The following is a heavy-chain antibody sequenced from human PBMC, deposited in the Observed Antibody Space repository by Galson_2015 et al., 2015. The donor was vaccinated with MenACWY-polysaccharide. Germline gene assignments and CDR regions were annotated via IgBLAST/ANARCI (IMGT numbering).Heavy chain of an antibody. D-gene: IGHD5-24*01. CDR2: ISFDGNNK. J-gene: IGHJ4*02. Sequence: SLRLSCAASGFTFNNYATHWVRQAPGKGLEWVAVISFDGNNKYYADSVEGRFTISRDNSKNALYLQMNSLRTGDTAVYHCASGRTDGYNPPGGVEDYWGQGTLVTVSS. CDR3: ASGRTDGYNPPGGVEDY. V-gene: IGHV3-30-3*01. CDR1: GFTFNNYA.